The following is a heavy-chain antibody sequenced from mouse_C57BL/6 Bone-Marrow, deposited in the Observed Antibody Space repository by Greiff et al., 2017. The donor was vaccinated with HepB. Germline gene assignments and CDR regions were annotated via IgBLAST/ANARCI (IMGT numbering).Heavy chain of an antibody. D-gene: IGHD1-1*01. CDR1: GFSLTSYG. J-gene: IGHJ1*03. V-gene: IGHV2-2*01. CDR2: IWSGGST. CDR3: ARIITTVVATDWYFDV. Sequence: VQLVESGPGLVQPSQSLSITCTVSGFSLTSYGVHWVRQSPGKGLEWLGVIWSGGSTDYNAAFISRLSISKDNSKSQVFFKMNSLQADDTAIYYCARIITTVVATDWYFDVWGTGTTVTVSS.